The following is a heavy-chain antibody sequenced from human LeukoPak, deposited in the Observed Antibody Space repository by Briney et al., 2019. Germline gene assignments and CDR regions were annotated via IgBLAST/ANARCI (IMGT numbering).Heavy chain of an antibody. V-gene: IGHV4-59*01. D-gene: IGHD3-10*01. CDR1: GGSISSYY. CDR2: IYYSGST. CDR3: ARPRGFNDAFDI. Sequence: PSGTLSLTCTVSGGSISSYYWSWIRQPPGKGLEWIGYIYYSGSTNYNPSLKSRVTISVDTSKNQFSLKLSSVTAADTAVYYCARPRGFNDAFDIWGQGAMVTVSS. J-gene: IGHJ3*02.